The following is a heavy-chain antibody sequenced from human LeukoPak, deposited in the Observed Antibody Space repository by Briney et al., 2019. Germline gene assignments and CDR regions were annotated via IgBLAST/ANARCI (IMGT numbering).Heavy chain of an antibody. V-gene: IGHV4-59*01. Sequence: SETLSLTCTVSGGSISSYYWSWIRQPPGKGLEWIGYIYYSGSTNYNPSLKSRATISVDTSKNQFSLKLSSVTAADTAVYYCARGMGDGYKYPNYWGQGTLVTVSS. CDR3: ARGMGDGYKYPNY. CDR1: GGSISSYY. J-gene: IGHJ4*02. D-gene: IGHD5-24*01. CDR2: IYYSGST.